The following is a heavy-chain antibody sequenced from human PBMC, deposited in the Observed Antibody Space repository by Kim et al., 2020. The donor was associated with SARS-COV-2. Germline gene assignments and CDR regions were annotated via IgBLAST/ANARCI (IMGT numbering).Heavy chain of an antibody. V-gene: IGHV3-9*01. CDR3: AKDIDWYYGSGSYYY. Sequence: SVKGRFTSSRDNAKNSLYLQMNSLRAEDTALYYCAKDIDWYYGSGSYYYWGQGTLVTVSS. D-gene: IGHD3-10*01. J-gene: IGHJ4*02.